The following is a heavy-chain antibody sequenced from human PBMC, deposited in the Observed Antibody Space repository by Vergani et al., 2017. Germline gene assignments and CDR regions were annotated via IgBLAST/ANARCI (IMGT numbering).Heavy chain of an antibody. J-gene: IGHJ5*02. CDR3: ARDPSKYCSGGSCYGQYNWFDP. CDR1: GFTFSSYS. D-gene: IGHD2-15*01. Sequence: EVQLVESGGGLVKPGGSLRLSCAASGFTFSSYSMNWVRQAPGKGLEWVSSISSSSSDIYYADSVKGRFTISRDNAKNSLYLQMNSLRAEDTAVYYCARDPSKYCSGGSCYGQYNWFDPWGQGTLVTVSS. CDR2: ISSSSSDI. V-gene: IGHV3-21*01.